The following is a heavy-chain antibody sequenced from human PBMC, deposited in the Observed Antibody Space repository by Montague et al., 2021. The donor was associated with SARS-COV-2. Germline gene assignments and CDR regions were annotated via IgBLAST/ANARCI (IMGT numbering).Heavy chain of an antibody. J-gene: IGHJ5*02. Sequence: SETLSLTRSVSGGSISSYYWSWIRQSAGKGLEWIGYIFHSGITDYNPSLKSRVTISVDMSKNQFSLQLNSVTAADSAVYYCARTEYNWNDWFDPWGQGTLVTVSS. D-gene: IGHD1-20*01. CDR2: IFHSGIT. CDR1: GGSISSYY. V-gene: IGHV4-59*13. CDR3: ARTEYNWNDWFDP.